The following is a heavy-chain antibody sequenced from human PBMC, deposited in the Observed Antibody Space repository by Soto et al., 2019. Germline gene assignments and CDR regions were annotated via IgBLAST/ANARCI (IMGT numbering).Heavy chain of an antibody. J-gene: IGHJ6*02. Sequence: QVQLVQSGAEVKKPGASVKVSCKVSGYTLTELSMHWVRQAPGKGLEWMGGFDPEDGETIYAQKFQGRVTMTEDTSTATAYMELSSLRSEDTAVYYCATDPPMAAAGTSYYYYGMDVWGQGTTVTVSS. D-gene: IGHD6-13*01. V-gene: IGHV1-24*01. CDR1: GYTLTELS. CDR3: ATDPPMAAAGTSYYYYGMDV. CDR2: FDPEDGET.